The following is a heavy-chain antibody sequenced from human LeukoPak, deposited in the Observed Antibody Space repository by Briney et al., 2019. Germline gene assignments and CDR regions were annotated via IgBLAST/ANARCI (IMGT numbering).Heavy chain of an antibody. D-gene: IGHD3-10*01. V-gene: IGHV3-30*03. J-gene: IGHJ4*02. CDR2: ISYDGSNK. CDR3: ARDYDYGSGSYILDY. Sequence: GRSLRLSCAASGFTFSSYGMHWVRQAPGKGLEWVAVISYDGSNKYYADSVKGRFTISRDNSKNTLYLQMNSLRAEDTAVYYCARDYDYGSGSYILDYWGQGTLVTVSS. CDR1: GFTFSSYG.